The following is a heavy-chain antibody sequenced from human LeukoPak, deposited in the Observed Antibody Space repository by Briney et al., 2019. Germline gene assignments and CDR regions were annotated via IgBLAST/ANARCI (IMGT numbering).Heavy chain of an antibody. Sequence: RAGGSLRLSCAASGFTFSSYSMNWVRQAPGKGLEWVSYISSSSSTIYYADSVKGRFTISRDNAKNSLYLQMNSLRAEDTAVYYCASGYSYGEPGHDYWGQGTLVTVSS. V-gene: IGHV3-48*01. CDR2: ISSSSSTI. J-gene: IGHJ4*02. CDR1: GFTFSSYS. CDR3: ASGYSYGEPGHDY. D-gene: IGHD5-18*01.